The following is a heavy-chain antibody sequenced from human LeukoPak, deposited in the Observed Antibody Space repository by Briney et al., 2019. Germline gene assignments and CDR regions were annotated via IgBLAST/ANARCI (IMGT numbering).Heavy chain of an antibody. V-gene: IGHV4-34*01. Sequence: SETLSLTRAVYGGSFSGYYWSWIRQSPGKGLEWIGEINHSGSTNYNPSLKSRVTISVDTSESQFSLKLSSVTAADTAVYYCAREDSSGLIWGQGTMVTVSS. CDR3: AREDSSGLI. CDR2: INHSGST. J-gene: IGHJ3*02. CDR1: GGSFSGYY. D-gene: IGHD6-19*01.